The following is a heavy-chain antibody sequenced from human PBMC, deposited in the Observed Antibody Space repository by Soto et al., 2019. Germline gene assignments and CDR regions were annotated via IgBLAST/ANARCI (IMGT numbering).Heavy chain of an antibody. D-gene: IGHD4-17*01. J-gene: IGHJ1*01. V-gene: IGHV1-18*04. CDR3: AMDYGDRPEYFKH. CDR2: ISPLKGRT. Sequence: QVQLVQSGPDLKRPGASMKVSCKASGYTFTSYGISWVRQAPGQGLEWMAWISPLKGRTQYSQKAQGRVTLSTDTSSTTAYMEMTTLRVDDTAVYYSAMDYGDRPEYFKHWGQGTLVTVS. CDR1: GYTFTSYG.